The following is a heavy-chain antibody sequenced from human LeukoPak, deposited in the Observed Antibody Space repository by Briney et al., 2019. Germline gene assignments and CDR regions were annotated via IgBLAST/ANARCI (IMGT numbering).Heavy chain of an antibody. Sequence: PGGSLRLSCAASGFTFSDYYMTWIRQAPGKGLEWVSFISRSGSYTMSAASVKGRFTISRDNAKNSLFLQMNSLRADDTAVYYCARGSRVIDYWGQGTLVTVSS. D-gene: IGHD2-15*01. CDR1: GFTFSDYY. V-gene: IGHV3-11*05. J-gene: IGHJ4*02. CDR2: ISRSGSYT. CDR3: ARGSRVIDY.